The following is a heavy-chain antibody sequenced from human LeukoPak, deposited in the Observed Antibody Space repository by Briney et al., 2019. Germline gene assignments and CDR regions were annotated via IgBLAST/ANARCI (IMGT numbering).Heavy chain of an antibody. CDR1: GFTFSSHS. V-gene: IGHV3-30*04. CDR3: ARGRDTVTRPLYYFYYYMDV. D-gene: IGHD4-17*01. CDR2: ISYDGSNK. Sequence: GGSLRLSCAASGFTFSSHSMHWVRQAPGKGLEWVAVISYDGSNKYYVDSVKGRFTISRDNSKNTLYLQMVSLRTEDTAVYYCARGRDTVTRPLYYFYYYMDVWGKGTTVTVSS. J-gene: IGHJ6*03.